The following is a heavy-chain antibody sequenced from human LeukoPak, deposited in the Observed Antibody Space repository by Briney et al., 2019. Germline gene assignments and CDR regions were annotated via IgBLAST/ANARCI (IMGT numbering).Heavy chain of an antibody. Sequence: ASVKVSCKASGYTFTGYYMHWVRQAPGQGLEWMGWINPNSGGTNYAQKFQGRVTMTRDTSISTAYMELSRLRSDDTAVYYCARHISGDDGNWFDPWGQRTLVTVSS. D-gene: IGHD4-17*01. CDR1: GYTFTGYY. CDR2: INPNSGGT. V-gene: IGHV1-2*02. CDR3: ARHISGDDGNWFDP. J-gene: IGHJ5*02.